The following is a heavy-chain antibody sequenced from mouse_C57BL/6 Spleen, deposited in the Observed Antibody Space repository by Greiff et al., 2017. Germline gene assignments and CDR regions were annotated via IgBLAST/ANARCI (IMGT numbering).Heavy chain of an antibody. D-gene: IGHD4-1*01. CDR1: GYTFTSYW. CDR2: IDPSDSYT. Sequence: QVQLQQPGAELVMPGASVKLSCKASGYTFTSYWMPWVKQRPGQGLEWIGEIDPSDSYTNYNQKFKGKSTLTVDKSSSTAYMQLSSLTSEDSAVYYCAGTGTWYFDVWGTGTTVTVSS. CDR3: AGTGTWYFDV. V-gene: IGHV1-69*01. J-gene: IGHJ1*03.